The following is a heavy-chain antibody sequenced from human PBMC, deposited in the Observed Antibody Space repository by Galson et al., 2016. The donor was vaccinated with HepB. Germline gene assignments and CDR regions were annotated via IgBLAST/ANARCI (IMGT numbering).Heavy chain of an antibody. CDR3: ARHQDIVLMMYAAFDY. CDR1: GFTFSSYG. V-gene: IGHV3-23*01. J-gene: IGHJ4*02. D-gene: IGHD2-8*01. CDR2: ISGSGGST. Sequence: SLRLSCAASGFTFSSYGMSWVRQAPGKGLEWVSSISGSGGSTHYADSVKGRFTISRDNSKNTLSLQMNSLRAEDTAVYYCARHQDIVLMMYAAFDYWGQGILVTVSS.